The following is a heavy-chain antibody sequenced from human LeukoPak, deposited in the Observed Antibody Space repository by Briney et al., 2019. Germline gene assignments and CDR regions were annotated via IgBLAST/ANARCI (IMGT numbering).Heavy chain of an antibody. CDR2: INHSGST. CDR1: GFTFSSYE. J-gene: IGHJ4*02. Sequence: GSLRLSCAASGFTFSSYEMNWVRQAPGKGLEWIGEINHSGSTNYNPSLKRRVTISVDTSQNQFSVRLSSVTAADTAVYYCARGRYLTTGGGAAAGFLDYWGQGTLVTVSS. V-gene: IGHV4-34*01. CDR3: ARGRYLTTGGGAAAGFLDY. D-gene: IGHD6-13*01.